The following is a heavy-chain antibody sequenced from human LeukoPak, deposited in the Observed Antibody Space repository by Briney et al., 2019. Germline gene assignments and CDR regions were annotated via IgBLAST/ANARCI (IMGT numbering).Heavy chain of an antibody. D-gene: IGHD3-9*01. V-gene: IGHV3-30*18. Sequence: PGISLRLSCAASGFIFSSYGMHWVRQAPGKGLEWVAVISSDGSNKYYADSVKGRFIISRDNSKKTLYLQMNSLRAEDTAVYYCAKDFDLFDCWGQGTLVTVSS. CDR2: ISSDGSNK. CDR1: GFIFSSYG. J-gene: IGHJ4*02. CDR3: AKDFDLFDC.